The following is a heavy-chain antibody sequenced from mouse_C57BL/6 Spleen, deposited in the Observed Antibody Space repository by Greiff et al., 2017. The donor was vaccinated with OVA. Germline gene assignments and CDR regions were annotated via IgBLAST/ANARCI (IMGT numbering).Heavy chain of an antibody. V-gene: IGHV3-6*01. D-gene: IGHD2-2*01. J-gene: IGHJ4*01. CDR3: AREGYGYDNAMDD. CDR2: ISYDGSN. Sequence: EVQLQESGPGLVKPSQSLSLTCSVTGYSITSGYYWNWIRQFPGNKLEWMGYISYDGSNNYNPSLKNRISITRDPSTTQFFLKLNSVTTEDTATNYSAREGYGYDNAMDDWGKGTSVTVSS. CDR1: GYSITSGYY.